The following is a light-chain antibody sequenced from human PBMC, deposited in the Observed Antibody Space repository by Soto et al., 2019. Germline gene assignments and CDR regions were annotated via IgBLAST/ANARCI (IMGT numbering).Light chain of an antibody. V-gene: IGKV3-20*01. Sequence: EIVLTQSPGTLSLSPGERATLSCRASQSVSSNSLAWYQQKPGQAPRLLIYGASSRAFGIPDRFSGSGSGTDFTLTISRLEPEDFAVYYCQQCDTSRTWTFGQGTKVDIK. CDR1: QSVSSNS. J-gene: IGKJ1*01. CDR2: GAS. CDR3: QQCDTSRTWT.